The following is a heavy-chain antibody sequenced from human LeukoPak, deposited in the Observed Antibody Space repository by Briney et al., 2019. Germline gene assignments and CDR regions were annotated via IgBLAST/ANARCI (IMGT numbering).Heavy chain of an antibody. D-gene: IGHD3-3*01. V-gene: IGHV5-51*01. CDR3: ARPPYYDFWNGQYPDY. J-gene: IGHJ4*02. Sequence: GGALKISCKGSGYSFTSYWIGWVRQMPGKGLEGMGIIYPGYSEIRYSPSFQGQVTLLVDTSISTAYLQWSSLKASDTAIYYCARPPYYDFWNGQYPDYWGQGTLVTVSS. CDR1: GYSFTSYW. CDR2: IYPGYSEI.